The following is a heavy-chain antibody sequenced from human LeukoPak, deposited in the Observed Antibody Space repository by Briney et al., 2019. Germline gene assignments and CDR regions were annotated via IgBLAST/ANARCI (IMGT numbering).Heavy chain of an antibody. J-gene: IGHJ6*02. Sequence: ASVKVSCKASGYTFTSYGISWVRQAPGQGLEWMGWISAYNGNTNYAQELQGRVTMTTDTSTSTAYMELRSLRSDDTAVYFCARDHCVSNGCYEDYYYGLDVWGRGTTVTVSS. CDR2: ISAYNGNT. CDR1: GYTFTSYG. D-gene: IGHD2-2*01. CDR3: ARDHCVSNGCYEDYYYGLDV. V-gene: IGHV1-18*01.